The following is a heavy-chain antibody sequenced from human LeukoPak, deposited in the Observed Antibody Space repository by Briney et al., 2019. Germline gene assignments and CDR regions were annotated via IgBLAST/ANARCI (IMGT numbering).Heavy chain of an antibody. D-gene: IGHD6-19*01. V-gene: IGHV3-30-3*01. CDR2: ISYDGSNK. CDR1: GFTFSSYA. CDR3: ARDASWGIAVAGHFDY. J-gene: IGHJ4*02. Sequence: GRSLRLSCAASGFTFSSYAMHWVRQAPGKGLEWVAVISYDGSNKYYSDSVKGRFTISRDSSKNTLYLQMNSLRAEDTAVYYCARDASWGIAVAGHFDYWGQGTLVTVSS.